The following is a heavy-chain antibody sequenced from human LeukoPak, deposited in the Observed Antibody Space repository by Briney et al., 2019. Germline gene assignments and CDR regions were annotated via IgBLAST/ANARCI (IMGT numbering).Heavy chain of an antibody. CDR3: AKKISGYDYNYYYGMDV. CDR1: GFTFSSYG. V-gene: IGHV3-30*18. J-gene: IGHJ6*02. CDR2: ISYDGSNK. D-gene: IGHD5-12*01. Sequence: PGRSLRLSCAASGFTFSSYGMHWVRQAPGKGLEWVAVISYDGSNKYYADSVKGRFTISRDNSKNTLYLQMNSLRAEDTAVYYCAKKISGYDYNYYYGMDVWGQGTTVTVSS.